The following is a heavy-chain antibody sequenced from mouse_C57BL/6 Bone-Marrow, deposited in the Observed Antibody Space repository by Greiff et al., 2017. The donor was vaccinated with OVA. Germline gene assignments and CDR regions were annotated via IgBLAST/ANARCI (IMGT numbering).Heavy chain of an antibody. D-gene: IGHD2-1*01. CDR3: AGYANSYAMDY. Sequence: EVQGVESGGGLVKPGGSLKLSCAASGFTFSNYAMSWVRQTPEKRLEWVATISDGGSYTYYPDNVKGRFTISRDNAKKNLYLQMSHLKSEDTAMYYCAGYANSYAMDYWGQGTSVTVSS. CDR1: GFTFSNYA. CDR2: ISDGGSYT. J-gene: IGHJ4*01. V-gene: IGHV5-4*01.